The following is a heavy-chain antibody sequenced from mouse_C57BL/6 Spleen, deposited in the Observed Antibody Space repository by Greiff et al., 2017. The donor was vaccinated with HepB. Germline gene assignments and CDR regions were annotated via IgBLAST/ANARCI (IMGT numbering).Heavy chain of an antibody. Sequence: VQLVESGPELVKPGASVQISCKASGYAFRSSWMNWVKQRPGKGLEWIGRIYLGDGDTNYNGKFKRKTTLTADKSSSTAYMQLSSLTSEDSAVYFCAKTAYYIYSDYWCQGTTLTVSS. V-gene: IGHV1-82*01. D-gene: IGHD2-12*01. CDR3: AKTAYYIYSDY. CDR1: GYAFRSSW. CDR2: IYLGDGDT. J-gene: IGHJ2*01.